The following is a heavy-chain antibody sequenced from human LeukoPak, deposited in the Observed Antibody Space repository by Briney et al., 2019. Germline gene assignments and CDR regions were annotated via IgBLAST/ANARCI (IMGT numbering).Heavy chain of an antibody. V-gene: IGHV4-61*03. J-gene: IGHJ4*02. CDR2: VYYSGRT. D-gene: IGHD3-16*01. CDR1: GASISSDAYY. CDR3: AREANSDYVWGTPTAYFDY. Sequence: SETLSLTCAVSGASISSDAYYWHWIRRSPGMGLEWDGFVYYSGRTKYDPSLKSRVTMSIDTSTNHVSLRLRSVTAADTAVYYCAREANSDYVWGTPTAYFDYWGQGTLVTVSS.